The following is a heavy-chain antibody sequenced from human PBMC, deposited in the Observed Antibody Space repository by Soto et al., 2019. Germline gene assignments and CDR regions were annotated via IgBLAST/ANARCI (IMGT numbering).Heavy chain of an antibody. D-gene: IGHD1-26*01. CDR1: GYIFTNSG. Sequence: ASVKVSCKASGYIFTNSGISWVRQAPGQGLERLGWISASNGNTNYAQNVQGRVTMTTDTSTSTAYMELRSLRSDDTAVYYCARDGEVGGYFDSWGQGTLVTVSS. CDR2: ISASNGNT. V-gene: IGHV1-18*01. CDR3: ARDGEVGGYFDS. J-gene: IGHJ4*02.